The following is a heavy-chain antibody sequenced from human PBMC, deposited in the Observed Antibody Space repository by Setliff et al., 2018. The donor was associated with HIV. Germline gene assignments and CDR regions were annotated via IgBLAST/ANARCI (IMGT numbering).Heavy chain of an antibody. CDR1: GGPLSGHY. Sequence: ETLSLTCAVSGGPLSGHYWSWIRQPPGQGLEWIGETSHSGETNYNPSLKSRVTISVDTSKNQFSLKLTSVTAADTAVYYCVTSSSWSSRLNFWGPGMLVTVSS. V-gene: IGHV4-34*01. CDR3: VTSSSWSSRLNF. CDR2: TSHSGET. D-gene: IGHD2-2*01. J-gene: IGHJ4*02.